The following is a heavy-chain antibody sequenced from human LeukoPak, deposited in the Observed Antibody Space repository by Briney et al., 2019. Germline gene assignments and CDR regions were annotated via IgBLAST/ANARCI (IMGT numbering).Heavy chain of an antibody. Sequence: GESLKISCKGSGYSFTSYWIGWVRQMPGKGLEWMGIIYPGDSDTRYSPSFQGQVTISADKSISTAYLQWSSLKASDTAMYYCARRSYGTPYYYDSSGYHFDYWGQGTLVTVSS. CDR2: IYPGDSDT. CDR3: ARRSYGTPYYYDSSGYHFDY. D-gene: IGHD3-22*01. CDR1: GYSFTSYW. V-gene: IGHV5-51*01. J-gene: IGHJ4*02.